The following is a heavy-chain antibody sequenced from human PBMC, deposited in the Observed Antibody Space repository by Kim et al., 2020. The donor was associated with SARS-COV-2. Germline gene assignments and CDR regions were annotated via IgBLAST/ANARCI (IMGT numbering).Heavy chain of an antibody. CDR1: GGSISSSSYY. D-gene: IGHD5-18*01. CDR2: IYYSGST. Sequence: SETLSLTCTVSGGSISSSSYYWGWIRQPPGKGLEWIGSIYYSGSTYYNPSLKSRVTISVDTSKNQFSLKLSSVTAADTAVYYCARLGGIQLWFSNWYFDLWGRGTLVTVSS. V-gene: IGHV4-39*01. J-gene: IGHJ2*01. CDR3: ARLGGIQLWFSNWYFDL.